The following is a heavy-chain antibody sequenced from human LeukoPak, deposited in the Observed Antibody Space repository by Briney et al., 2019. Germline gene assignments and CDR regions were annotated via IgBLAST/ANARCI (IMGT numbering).Heavy chain of an antibody. CDR3: ARGKAITMVRGVIDDMDV. CDR1: GFTFSSYW. J-gene: IGHJ6*04. V-gene: IGHV3-74*01. CDR2: INSDGSST. Sequence: GGFLRLSCAASGFTFSSYWMHWVRQAPGKGLVWVSRINSDGSSTSYADSVKGRFTISRDNAKNTLYLQMNSLRAEDTAVYYCARGKAITMVRGVIDDMDVWGKGTTVTVSS. D-gene: IGHD3-10*01.